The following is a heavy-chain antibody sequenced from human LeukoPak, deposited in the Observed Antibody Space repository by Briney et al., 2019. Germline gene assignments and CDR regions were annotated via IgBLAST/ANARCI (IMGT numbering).Heavy chain of an antibody. D-gene: IGHD7-27*01. Sequence: GGSLRLSCAASGFTFSSYAMHWDRQAPGKGLEWVAVISYDGSNKYYADSVKGRFTISRDNSKNTLYLQMNSLRAEDTAVYYCASELGYWGQGTLVTVSS. V-gene: IGHV3-30-3*01. CDR3: ASELGY. CDR1: GFTFSSYA. J-gene: IGHJ4*02. CDR2: ISYDGSNK.